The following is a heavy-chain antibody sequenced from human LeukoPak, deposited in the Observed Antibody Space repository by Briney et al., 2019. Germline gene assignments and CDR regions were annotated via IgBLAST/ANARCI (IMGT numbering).Heavy chain of an antibody. D-gene: IGHD6-19*01. CDR3: ARERGWLDAFDI. CDR1: GGSTSSGGYY. V-gene: IGHV4-31*03. Sequence: SETLSLICTVSGGSTSSGGYYWSWIRRHPGKGLEWIGNIYYSGSTYYNPSLESRVTISVDTSKNQFSLKLSSVTAADTAVYYCARERGWLDAFDIWGQGTMVTVSS. CDR2: IYYSGST. J-gene: IGHJ3*02.